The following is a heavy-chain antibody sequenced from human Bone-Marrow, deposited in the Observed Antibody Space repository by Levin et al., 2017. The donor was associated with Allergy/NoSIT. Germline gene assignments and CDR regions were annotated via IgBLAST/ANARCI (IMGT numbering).Heavy chain of an antibody. D-gene: IGHD3-10*01. CDR1: GYTFTSFG. CDR2: ISVYNGDT. Sequence: ASVKVSCRASGYTFTSFGISWVRQAPGQGLEWMGGISVYNGDTKYAQTFQGRVTMTTDTSTTTAYMELRSLRSDDTAIYYCAGDHSPFTLVQGISGYYYYLDVWGKGTTVTVSS. J-gene: IGHJ6*03. V-gene: IGHV1-18*01. CDR3: AGDHSPFTLVQGISGYYYYLDV.